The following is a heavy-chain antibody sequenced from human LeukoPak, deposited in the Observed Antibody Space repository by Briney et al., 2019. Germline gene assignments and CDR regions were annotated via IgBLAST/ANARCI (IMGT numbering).Heavy chain of an antibody. D-gene: IGHD3-9*01. Sequence: GGSLRLSCAASGFTFSSYSMNWVRQAPGKGLEWVSYISSSSSTIYYADSVKGRFTISRDNAKNSLYLQMNSLRAEDTAVYYCARVEYYDILTGYYPGPYWDQGTLVTVSS. V-gene: IGHV3-48*04. CDR1: GFTFSSYS. CDR2: ISSSSSTI. J-gene: IGHJ4*02. CDR3: ARVEYYDILTGYYPGPY.